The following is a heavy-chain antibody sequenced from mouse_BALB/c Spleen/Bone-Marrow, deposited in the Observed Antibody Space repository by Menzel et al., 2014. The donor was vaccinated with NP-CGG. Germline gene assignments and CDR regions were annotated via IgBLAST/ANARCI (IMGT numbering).Heavy chain of an antibody. J-gene: IGHJ2*01. Sequence: VQLQQSGTVLARPGAAVKMSCKASGYTFSNYWMHWIKQRPGQGLEWIGAIHPGNSDTTYNQKFKGKAKLTAVTSTSTAYMELSSLTNEDSAVYYCTTLARNNFDYWGRGTTLTVSS. CDR2: IHPGNSDT. V-gene: IGHV1-5*01. CDR1: GYTFSNYW. D-gene: IGHD3-1*01. CDR3: TTLARNNFDY.